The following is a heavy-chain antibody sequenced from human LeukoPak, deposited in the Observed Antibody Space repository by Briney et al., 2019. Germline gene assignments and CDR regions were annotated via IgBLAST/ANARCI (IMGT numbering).Heavy chain of an antibody. V-gene: IGHV3-43D*03. CDR1: GFTFDDYA. CDR2: ISWDGGST. CDR3: AKDIRGSTSWYGLDY. Sequence: GGSLRLSCAVSGFTFDDYALHWVRQAPGKGLEWVSLISWDGGSTHYADSVKGRFTISRDNSKNSLYLQMNSLRAEDTALYYCAKDIRGSTSWYGLDYWGQGTLVTVSS. D-gene: IGHD6-13*01. J-gene: IGHJ4*02.